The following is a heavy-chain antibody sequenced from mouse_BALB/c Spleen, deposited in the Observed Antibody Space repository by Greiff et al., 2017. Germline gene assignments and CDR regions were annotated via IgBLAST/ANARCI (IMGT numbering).Heavy chain of an antibody. CDR2: IYPGNSDT. V-gene: IGHV1-5*01. CDR3: TRKGGLLDAMDY. CDR1: GYTFTSYW. D-gene: IGHD2-10*01. Sequence: VQLKQSGTVLARPGASVKMSCKASGYTFTSYWMHWVKQRPGQGLEWIGAIYPGNSDTSYNQKFKGKAKLTAVTSTSTAYMELSSLTNEDSAVYYCTRKGGLLDAMDYWGQGTSVTVSS. J-gene: IGHJ4*01.